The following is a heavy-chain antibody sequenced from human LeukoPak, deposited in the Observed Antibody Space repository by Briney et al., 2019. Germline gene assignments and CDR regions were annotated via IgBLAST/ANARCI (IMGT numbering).Heavy chain of an antibody. CDR2: ISYDGGNN. D-gene: IGHD6-19*01. CDR1: GFTFSTYG. CDR3: AKEEGSGWFLDH. J-gene: IGHJ4*02. V-gene: IGHV3-30*18. Sequence: PGRSLRLSCAASGFTFSTYGMHWVRQAPGKGLEWVAVISYDGGNNYYADSVQGRFTISRDNSKNTLYLQMNSLRGEDTAAYYCAKEEGSGWFLDHWGQGTLVTVSS.